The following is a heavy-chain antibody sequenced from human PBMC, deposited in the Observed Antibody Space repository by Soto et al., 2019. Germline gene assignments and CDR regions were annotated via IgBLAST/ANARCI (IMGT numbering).Heavy chain of an antibody. Sequence: GESLKISCAASGFSFGSYALSWVRQAPGKGLEWVSTISGSDGKTFYADSVKGRFSISRDTSQSTLYLQMNSLRADDTAMYYCARWSYLDYWGQGTRVTVSS. CDR2: ISGSDGKT. CDR3: ARWSYLDY. J-gene: IGHJ4*02. CDR1: GFSFGSYA. V-gene: IGHV3-23*01. D-gene: IGHD3-3*01.